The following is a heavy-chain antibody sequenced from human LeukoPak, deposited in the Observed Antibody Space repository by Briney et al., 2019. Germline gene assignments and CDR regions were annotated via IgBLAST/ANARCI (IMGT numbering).Heavy chain of an antibody. CDR3: AKDGYSYALYYFDY. D-gene: IGHD5-18*01. CDR1: GPAFSTYI. Sequence: PGGSLRLSCVASGPAFSTYIMHWVRQAPGKGLEWVAVISHDVNIKIYADSVKDRFIISRDNSKNTLYLQMNSLRAEDTAVYYCAKDGYSYALYYFDYWGQGTLVTVSS. CDR2: ISHDVNIK. J-gene: IGHJ4*01. V-gene: IGHV3-30*18.